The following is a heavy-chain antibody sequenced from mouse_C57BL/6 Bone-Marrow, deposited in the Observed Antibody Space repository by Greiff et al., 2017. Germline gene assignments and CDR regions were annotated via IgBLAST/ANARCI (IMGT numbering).Heavy chain of an antibody. CDR1: GYTFTSYG. J-gene: IGHJ2*01. D-gene: IGHD4-1*01. CDR3: APANWDPFDY. CDR2: IYPRSGNT. Sequence: QVQLQQSGAELARPGASVKLSCKASGYTFTSYGISWVKQRTGQGLEWIGEIYPRSGNTYYNETFKGKATLTADKYSSTAYMELRSLTSEDSAVDFCAPANWDPFDYWGQGTTLTVSS. V-gene: IGHV1-81*01.